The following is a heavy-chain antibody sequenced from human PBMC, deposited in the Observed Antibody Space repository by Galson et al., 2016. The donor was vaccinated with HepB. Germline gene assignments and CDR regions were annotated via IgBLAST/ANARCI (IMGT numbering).Heavy chain of an antibody. J-gene: IGHJ6*03. Sequence: SLRLSCAASGFTVTSYGMTWVRQAPEKGLEWVSDINTAGSTYYAESVKGRFTISRDSSKNTLYLQMNSLRAEDTAVYFCAKAPGTDYYYMDVWGKGTTVTVSS. CDR3: AKAPGTDYYYMDV. V-gene: IGHV3-23*01. CDR1: GFTVTSYG. CDR2: INTAGST.